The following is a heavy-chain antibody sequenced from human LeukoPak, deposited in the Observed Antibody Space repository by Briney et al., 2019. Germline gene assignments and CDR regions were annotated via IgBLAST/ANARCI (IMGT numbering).Heavy chain of an antibody. D-gene: IGHD5-12*01. CDR3: ARERYSGSNLYYYYGMDV. J-gene: IGHJ6*02. V-gene: IGHV3-33*08. CDR1: GFTFSSYG. CDR2: IWYDGSNK. Sequence: SGGSLRLSCAASGFTFSSYGMHWVRQAPGKGLEWVAVIWYDGSNKYYADSVKGRFTISRDNSKNTLDLQMNSLRAEDTAVYYCARERYSGSNLYYYYGMDVWGQGTTVTVSS.